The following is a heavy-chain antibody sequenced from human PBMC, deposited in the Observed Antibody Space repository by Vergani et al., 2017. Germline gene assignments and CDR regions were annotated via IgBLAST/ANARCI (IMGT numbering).Heavy chain of an antibody. J-gene: IGHJ4*02. Sequence: QVQLQESGPGLVKPSQTLPLTCSVSGDSPSSSDHYWSWIRQRSDKGLEWVGHIFRSGTTYYNPSLKSRLIMSVDTSKNQFSLKLTSVTAADTAMYYCARENVVIARIFDFWGQGTLVTVSS. CDR3: ARENVVIARIFDF. CDR2: IFRSGTT. V-gene: IGHV4-31*03. D-gene: IGHD2-21*01. CDR1: GDSPSSSDHY.